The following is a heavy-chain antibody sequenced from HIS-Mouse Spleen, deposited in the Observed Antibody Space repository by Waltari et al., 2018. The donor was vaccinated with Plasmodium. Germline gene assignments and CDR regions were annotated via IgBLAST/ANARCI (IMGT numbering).Heavy chain of an antibody. CDR1: GYTFTSYY. Sequence: QVQLVQSGAEVKKPGASVKVSCKASGYTFTSYYMHWVRQAPGQGLEWMGITNPSGGSTSYAQKFQGRVTMTRDTSTSTVYMELSSLRSEDTAVYYCARDLFRIGVAGTEYYYGMDVWGQGTTVTGSS. D-gene: IGHD6-19*01. J-gene: IGHJ6*02. CDR3: ARDLFRIGVAGTEYYYGMDV. V-gene: IGHV1-46*01. CDR2: TNPSGGST.